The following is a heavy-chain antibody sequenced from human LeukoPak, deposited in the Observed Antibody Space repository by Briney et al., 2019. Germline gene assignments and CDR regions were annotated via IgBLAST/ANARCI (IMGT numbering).Heavy chain of an antibody. D-gene: IGHD2-15*01. CDR1: GGSVSGYY. J-gene: IGHJ4*02. CDR3: ARIHRYCSGGACYVLDN. CDR2: VYYSGST. V-gene: IGHV4-59*02. Sequence: SETLSLTCVVSGGSVSGYYWGWIRQPPGRGLEWIGYVYYSGSTNYNPSFKSRITISVHTSRNQFSLQLSSVTAADTAVYYCARIHRYCSGGACYVLDNWGQGTLVAVSS.